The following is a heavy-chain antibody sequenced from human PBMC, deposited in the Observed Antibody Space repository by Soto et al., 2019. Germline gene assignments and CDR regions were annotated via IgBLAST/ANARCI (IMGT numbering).Heavy chain of an antibody. CDR1: GYTLTELS. CDR3: ARDLAVGLVDY. CDR2: FDPEDGET. J-gene: IGHJ4*02. Sequence: ASVKVSCKVSGYTLTELSMHWVRQAPGKGLEWMGGFDPEDGETIYAQKFQGRVTMTTDTSTSRAYMEVRSLRSDDTAVYYCARDLAVGLVDYWGQGTLVTVSS. V-gene: IGHV1-24*01. D-gene: IGHD6-19*01.